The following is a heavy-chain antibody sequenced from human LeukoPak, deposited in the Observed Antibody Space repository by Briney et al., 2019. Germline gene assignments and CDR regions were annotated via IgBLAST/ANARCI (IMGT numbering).Heavy chain of an antibody. J-gene: IGHJ4*02. CDR1: GFTFSSYG. D-gene: IGHD3-10*01. Sequence: GGSLRLSCAASGFTFSSYGMHWVRQAPGKGLEWVAFIRYDGSNKYYVDSVKGRFTISRDKSKNTLYLQMNSLRAEDTAVYYCAKDGRFGELNFVYWGQGTLVTVSS. CDR3: AKDGRFGELNFVY. CDR2: IRYDGSNK. V-gene: IGHV3-30*02.